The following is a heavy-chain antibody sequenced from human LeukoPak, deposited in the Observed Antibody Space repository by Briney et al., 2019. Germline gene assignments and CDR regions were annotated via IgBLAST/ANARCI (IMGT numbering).Heavy chain of an antibody. J-gene: IGHJ3*02. CDR2: IYPGDSDT. CDR3: ARHPLYRGYDRDAFDI. D-gene: IGHD5-12*01. Sequence: GESLKISCKGSGYSFTSYWIGWVRQMPGKGLEWMGIIYPGDSDTRYSPSFQGQVTISADKSISSAYLQWSSLKASDTAMYYCARHPLYRGYDRDAFDIWGQGTMVTVSS. CDR1: GYSFTSYW. V-gene: IGHV5-51*01.